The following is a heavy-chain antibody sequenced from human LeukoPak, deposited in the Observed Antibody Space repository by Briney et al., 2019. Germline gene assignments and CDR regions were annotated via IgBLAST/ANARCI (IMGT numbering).Heavy chain of an antibody. V-gene: IGHV3-21*01. CDR2: ISSSSSYI. Sequence: GGSLRLSCAASGFTFSSYSMNWVRQAPGKGLEWVSSISSSSSYIYYADSVKGRFTISRDNAKNSLYLQMNSLRAEDTAVYYCARNQVGATNGLDYWGQGTLVTVSS. J-gene: IGHJ4*02. CDR3: ARNQVGATNGLDY. D-gene: IGHD1-26*01. CDR1: GFTFSSYS.